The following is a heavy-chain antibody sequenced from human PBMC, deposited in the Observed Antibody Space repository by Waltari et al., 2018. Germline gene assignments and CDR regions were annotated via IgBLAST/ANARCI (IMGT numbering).Heavy chain of an antibody. CDR2: ISKRGSTI. Sequence: EVQLVESGGALVPPGGSLRLSCAGSGFTFSCYNMNWVRQAPGKGLEWVSYISKRGSTIYDADSVKGRFTISRDNAESSLHLQMNSLRDEDTAVYYCARDGCNSCYSGALDIWGQGTAVTVSS. D-gene: IGHD2-2*02. J-gene: IGHJ3*02. V-gene: IGHV3-48*02. CDR1: GFTFSCYN. CDR3: ARDGCNSCYSGALDI.